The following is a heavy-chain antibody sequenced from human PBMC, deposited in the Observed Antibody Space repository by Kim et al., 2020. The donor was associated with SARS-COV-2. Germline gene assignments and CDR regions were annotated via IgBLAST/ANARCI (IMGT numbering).Heavy chain of an antibody. V-gene: IGHV3-23*01. D-gene: IGHD3-10*01. CDR3: AISRGYFDY. J-gene: IGHJ4*02. Sequence: TYYADSVKGRFTVSRDNSKNTLFLQMNSLRVEDTAVYYCAISRGYFDYWGQGTLVTVSS. CDR2: T.